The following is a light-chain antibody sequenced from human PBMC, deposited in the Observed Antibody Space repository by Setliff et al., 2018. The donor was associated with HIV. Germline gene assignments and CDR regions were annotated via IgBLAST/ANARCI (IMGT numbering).Light chain of an antibody. CDR2: DVS. CDR1: SSDVDSYNY. J-gene: IGLJ1*01. CDR3: SSYTSSSPPYV. Sequence: QSALPQPASVSGFPGQSITISCTGSSSDVDSYNYVSWYQQHPGKAPKLMISDVSKRPSGVSNRFSGSKSGNTASLTISGLQAEDEADYYCSSYTSSSPPYVFGTGTKVTVL. V-gene: IGLV2-14*03.